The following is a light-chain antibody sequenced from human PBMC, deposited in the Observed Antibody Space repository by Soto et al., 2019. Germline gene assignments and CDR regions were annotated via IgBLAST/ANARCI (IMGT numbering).Light chain of an antibody. CDR2: AAV. CDR1: QSIGGY. Sequence: DIQMTQSPSSLSASVGDRVTISCRASQSIGGYLNWYQQKPGKAPDLLIYAAVTLQSGVPSRFSGSGSGTDFTLTISSLQPEDFATYHCQQSHSTPLTFGPGTKVEIK. J-gene: IGKJ3*01. CDR3: QQSHSTPLT. V-gene: IGKV1-39*01.